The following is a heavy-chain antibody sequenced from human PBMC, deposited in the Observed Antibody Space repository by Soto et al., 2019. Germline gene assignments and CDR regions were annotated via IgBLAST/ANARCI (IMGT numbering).Heavy chain of an antibody. Sequence: QVQLQESGPGLVKPSQTLSLTCTVSGGSISSGGYYWSWIRKHPGKGLEWIGHFYYSGSTYYNPTLNRRVTMSVATSKNQFALKRSSVTAADTAMYYCARVWGMTPDYWGQGTLVTVSS. CDR1: GGSISSGGYY. V-gene: IGHV4-31*03. CDR2: FYYSGST. CDR3: ARVWGMTPDY. J-gene: IGHJ4*02. D-gene: IGHD7-27*01.